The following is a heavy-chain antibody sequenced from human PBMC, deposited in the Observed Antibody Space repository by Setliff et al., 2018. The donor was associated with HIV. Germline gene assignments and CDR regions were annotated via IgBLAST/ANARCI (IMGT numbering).Heavy chain of an antibody. CDR2: IFPADSDT. CDR3: ARHRVDTSMLVVKDPGAFDL. CDR1: GYSFGDYW. J-gene: IGHJ3*01. D-gene: IGHD3-22*01. Sequence: GESLKISCRGFGYSFGDYWIGWVRQKPGKGLEWMGIIFPADSDTRVNPSFQGQVTISADKSTYAAFLQWTSLKASDTGIYYCARHRVDTSMLVVKDPGAFDLWGQGTLVNVAS. V-gene: IGHV5-51*01.